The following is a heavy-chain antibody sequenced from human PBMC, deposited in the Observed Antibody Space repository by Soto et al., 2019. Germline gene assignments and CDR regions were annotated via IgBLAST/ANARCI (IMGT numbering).Heavy chain of an antibody. CDR1: GGSISSGGYY. CDR2: IYYSGST. D-gene: IGHD6-13*01. V-gene: IGHV4-31*03. Sequence: PSETLSLTCTVSGGSISSGGYYWSWIRQHPGKGLEWIGYIYYSGSTYYNPSLKSRVTISVDTSKNQFSLKLSSVTAADTAVYYCARVAAATNYYYGMDVWGQGTTVTVSS. CDR3: ARVAAATNYYYGMDV. J-gene: IGHJ6*02.